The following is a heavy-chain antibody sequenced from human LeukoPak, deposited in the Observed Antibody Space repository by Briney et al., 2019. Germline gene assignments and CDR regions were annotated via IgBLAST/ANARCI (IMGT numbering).Heavy chain of an antibody. CDR1: GFPFSGYW. J-gene: IGHJ4*02. CDR3: SRSLDY. CDR2: INQDGTNQ. Sequence: GGSLRLSCVASGFPFSGYWMDWVRQAPGKGMEWVANINQDGTNQYYAASVKGRFSISRDNAKNSLYLQMNSLRAEDTAVYYCSRSLDYLGQGALVTVSS. V-gene: IGHV3-7*01.